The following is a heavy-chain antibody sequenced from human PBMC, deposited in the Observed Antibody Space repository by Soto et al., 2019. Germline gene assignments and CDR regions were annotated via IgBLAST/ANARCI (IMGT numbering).Heavy chain of an antibody. CDR1: GFTVSNNY. J-gene: IGHJ4*02. Sequence: EVQLVESGGGLIQPGGSLRLSCAVSGFTVSNNYMSWVRQAPGKGLEGVSVIYSGGYTAYGDSVKGRFTISRDNSKNTLNLQKKSLGPADRAVFYWATDPGGGGYWGQGTLVTVSS. CDR3: ATDPGGGGY. CDR2: IYSGGYT. D-gene: IGHD3-10*01. V-gene: IGHV3-53*01.